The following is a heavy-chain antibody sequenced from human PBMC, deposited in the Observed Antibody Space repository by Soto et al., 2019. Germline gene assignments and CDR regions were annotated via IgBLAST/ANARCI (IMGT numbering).Heavy chain of an antibody. J-gene: IGHJ5*02. D-gene: IGHD2-2*01. Sequence: SETLSLTCAVSGASITSGNYYWGWIRQPPGKGLQWIGSSSYTGNTYFNPSLRSRVTISVDTSNNQFSLRLTSVTASDTAVYYCARPDSCSWAAPFGSWGQGTLVTVSS. CDR2: SSYTGNT. CDR3: ARPDSCSWAAPFGS. V-gene: IGHV4-39*01. CDR1: GASITSGNYY.